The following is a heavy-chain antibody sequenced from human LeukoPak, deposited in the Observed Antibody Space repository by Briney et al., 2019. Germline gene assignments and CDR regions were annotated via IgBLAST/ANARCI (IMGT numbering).Heavy chain of an antibody. Sequence: AASVKVSCKASGGTFSSYAISWVRQAPGQGLEWMGGIIPIFGTANYPQKFQGRVTITTDESTSTAYMELSSLRSEDTAVYHCAIVVVPAAISGGWFDPWGQGTLVTVSS. D-gene: IGHD2-2*01. J-gene: IGHJ5*02. CDR2: IIPIFGTA. CDR3: AIVVVPAAISGGWFDP. CDR1: GGTFSSYA. V-gene: IGHV1-69*05.